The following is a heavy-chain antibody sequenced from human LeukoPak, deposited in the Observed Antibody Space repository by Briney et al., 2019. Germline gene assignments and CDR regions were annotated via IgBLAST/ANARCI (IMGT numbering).Heavy chain of an antibody. CDR2: ISTYNGNT. V-gene: IGHV1-18*01. Sequence: ASVKVSCKASDYTLLTYGITWVLQATGQGLEWMGWISTYNGNTHYAQKLQGRVTMTTDTSTRTAYMELRSLTSNDTGIYYCARPAKGAYYYYYMDVWGRGTTVTFSS. J-gene: IGHJ6*03. CDR3: ARPAKGAYYYYYMDV. CDR1: DYTLLTYG. D-gene: IGHD2-2*01.